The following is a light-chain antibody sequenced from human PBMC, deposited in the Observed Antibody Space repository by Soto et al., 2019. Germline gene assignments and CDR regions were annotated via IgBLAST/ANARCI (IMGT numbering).Light chain of an antibody. CDR1: ESVSTN. V-gene: IGKV3D-15*02. J-gene: IGKJ5*01. CDR2: GAS. CDR3: QQHGSSPIT. Sequence: LVMRQSPATQSRSTVERATLSCRASESVSTNLAWYQQKAGQAPRLLIYGASTRATGIPARFSGSGSGTEFTLTISSLQSEDFAVYYCQQHGSSPITFGQGTRLEI.